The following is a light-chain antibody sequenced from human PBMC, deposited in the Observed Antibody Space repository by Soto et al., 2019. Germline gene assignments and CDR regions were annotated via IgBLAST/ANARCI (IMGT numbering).Light chain of an antibody. CDR2: GAS. CDR3: QQYKSWPYT. J-gene: IGKJ2*01. Sequence: EIVLTQSPGTLSLSPGERATLSSRASQSISGSNLAWYQQRPGQAPRLLIYGASSRATGIPDRFSGSGSGTDFTLTITGLQSEDFAVYYCQQYKSWPYTFGQGTKLEIK. V-gene: IGKV3-20*01. CDR1: QSISGSN.